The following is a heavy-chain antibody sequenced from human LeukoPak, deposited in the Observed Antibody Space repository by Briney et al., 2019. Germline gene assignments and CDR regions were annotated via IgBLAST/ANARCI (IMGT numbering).Heavy chain of an antibody. CDR3: ASPGFDY. CDR2: ISGSGGRT. J-gene: IGHJ4*02. CDR1: GFTVSSNY. V-gene: IGHV3-23*01. Sequence: PGGSLRLSCAASGFTVSSNYMSWVRQAPGKGLEWVSAISGSGGRTHYADSVKGRFTISRDNSKNTLYLQMNSLRAEDTAVYYCASPGFDYWGQGTLVTVSS.